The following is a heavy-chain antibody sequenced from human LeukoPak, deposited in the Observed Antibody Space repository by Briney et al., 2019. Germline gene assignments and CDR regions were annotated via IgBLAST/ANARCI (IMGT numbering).Heavy chain of an antibody. CDR2: IYPCDSDT. J-gene: IGHJ4*02. V-gene: IGHV5-51*03. Sequence: KPGEAPKISCKGFGYSFTNYWNGWVRQMPGKGLEWMGIIYPCDSDTRYSPSFQGQVTISADKSIRTAYLQWSSLKASDTAMYYCARLELYYYGSGSYPPPDYWGQGTLVTVSS. CDR1: GYSFTNYW. D-gene: IGHD3-10*01. CDR3: ARLELYYYGSGSYPPPDY.